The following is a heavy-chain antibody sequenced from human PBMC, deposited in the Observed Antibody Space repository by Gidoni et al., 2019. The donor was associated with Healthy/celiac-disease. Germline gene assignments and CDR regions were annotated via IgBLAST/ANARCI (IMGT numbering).Heavy chain of an antibody. D-gene: IGHD1-26*01. CDR1: GFSFSSYS. Sequence: EVQLVESGGGLVRPGGSLSLSCAASGFSFSSYSMNWVRQAPGKGLEWVSSISSSSSYIYYADSVKGRFTISRDNAKNSLYLQMNSLRAEDTAVYYCASRVGAETPFDYWGQGTLVTVSS. J-gene: IGHJ4*02. V-gene: IGHV3-21*01. CDR2: ISSSSSYI. CDR3: ASRVGAETPFDY.